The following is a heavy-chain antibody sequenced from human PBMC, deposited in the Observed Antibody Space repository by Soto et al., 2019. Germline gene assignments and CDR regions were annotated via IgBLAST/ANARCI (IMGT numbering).Heavy chain of an antibody. D-gene: IGHD2-2*01. Sequence: GGSLRLSCAASGFTFSNAWMSWVRQAPGKGLEWVGRIKSKTDGGTTDYAAPVKGRFTISRDDSKNTLYLQMNSLKTEDTAVYYCTTAPHRYCSSTSCPWHYYYYMDVWGKGTTVTVSS. CDR3: TTAPHRYCSSTSCPWHYYYYMDV. J-gene: IGHJ6*03. CDR2: IKSKTDGGTT. V-gene: IGHV3-15*01. CDR1: GFTFSNAW.